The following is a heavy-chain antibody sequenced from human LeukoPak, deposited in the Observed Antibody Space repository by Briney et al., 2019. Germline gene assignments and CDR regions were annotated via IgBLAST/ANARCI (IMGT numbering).Heavy chain of an antibody. CDR1: GYTFTGYF. CDR2: FKPSNGDT. Sequence: ASVKVSCKASGYTFTGYFMHWVRQAPGQGLEWMGWFKPSNGDTNYAQKFQGRVTMTRDTSINTAYMELSRLTSDDTAVYYCARVVRDVVVPAAMRFDPWGQGTLVTVSS. CDR3: ARVVRDVVVPAAMRFDP. D-gene: IGHD2-2*01. V-gene: IGHV1-2*02. J-gene: IGHJ5*02.